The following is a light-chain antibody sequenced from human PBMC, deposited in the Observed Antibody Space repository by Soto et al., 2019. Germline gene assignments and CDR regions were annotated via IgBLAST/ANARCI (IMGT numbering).Light chain of an antibody. V-gene: IGLV4-69*01. J-gene: IGLJ2*01. CDR1: SGHSSYA. CDR3: QTWDTGARVV. Sequence: QLVLTQSPSASASLGASVKLTCTLSSGHSSYAIAWHQQQPEKGPRYLMKLSSDGSHSKGDGIPDRFSGSSSGAERYLTISSLXXXXXADYYCQTWDTGARVVFGGGTKLTVL. CDR2: LSSDGSH.